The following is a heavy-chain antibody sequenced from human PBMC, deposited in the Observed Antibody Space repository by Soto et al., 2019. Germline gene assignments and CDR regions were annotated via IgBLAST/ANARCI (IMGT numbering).Heavy chain of an antibody. CDR1: GGSFSGYY. V-gene: IGHV4-34*01. CDR3: AREGWGSSSRRIPY. J-gene: IGHJ4*02. D-gene: IGHD6-6*01. CDR2: INHSGST. Sequence: QVQLQQWGAGLLKPSETLSLTCAVYGGSFSGYYWSWIRQPPGKGLEWIGEINHSGSTNYNPSLNSRVTISVDTSKNQFSLKLSSVTAADTAVYYCAREGWGSSSRRIPYWGQGTLVTVSS.